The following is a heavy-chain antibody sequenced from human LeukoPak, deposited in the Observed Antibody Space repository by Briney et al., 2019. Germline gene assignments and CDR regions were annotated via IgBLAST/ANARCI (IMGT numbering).Heavy chain of an antibody. D-gene: IGHD3-16*01. J-gene: IGHJ5*02. CDR1: GYTFTSYG. V-gene: IGHV1-18*01. Sequence: GASVKVSCKASGYTFTSYGISWVRQAPGQGLEWMGWISAYNGNTNYAQNLQGRVTMTTDTSTSTAYMELRSLRSDDTAVYYCARGKDLGVPEGTNWFDPWGQGTLVTVSS. CDR2: ISAYNGNT. CDR3: ARGKDLGVPEGTNWFDP.